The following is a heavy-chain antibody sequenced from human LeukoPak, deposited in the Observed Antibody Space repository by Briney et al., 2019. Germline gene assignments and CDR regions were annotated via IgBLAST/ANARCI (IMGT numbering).Heavy chain of an antibody. Sequence: PGGSLRLSCAASGFTFSSYAMHWVRQAPGKGLEWVAVISYDGSNKYYADSVKGRFTISRDNSKNTLYLQMNSLRAEDTAVYYCAKDAAPKHRVHSGYEIGYFDYWGQGILVTVSS. CDR3: AKDAAPKHRVHSGYEIGYFDY. CDR1: GFTFSSYA. J-gene: IGHJ4*02. CDR2: ISYDGSNK. D-gene: IGHD5-12*01. V-gene: IGHV3-30-3*01.